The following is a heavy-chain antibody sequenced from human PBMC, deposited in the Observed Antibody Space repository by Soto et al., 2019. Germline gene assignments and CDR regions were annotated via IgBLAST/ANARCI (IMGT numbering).Heavy chain of an antibody. V-gene: IGHV1-69*02. CDR3: ARAEITGTTVFDP. CDR1: GGTFSSYT. D-gene: IGHD1-7*01. CDR2: IIPILGIA. J-gene: IGHJ5*02. Sequence: QVQLVQSGAEVKKPGSSVKVSCKASGGTFSSYTISWVRQAPGQGHEWMGRIIPILGIANYAQKFQGRVTITADKSTSTAYMELSSLRSEDTAVYYCARAEITGTTVFDPWGQGTLVTVSS.